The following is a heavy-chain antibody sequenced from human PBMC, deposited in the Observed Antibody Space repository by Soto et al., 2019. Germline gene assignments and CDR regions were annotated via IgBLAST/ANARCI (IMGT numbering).Heavy chain of an antibody. J-gene: IGHJ4*02. CDR3: VHRTYNTPNYFGY. D-gene: IGHD1-20*01. V-gene: IGHV2-70*12. CDR1: GFSLSTSGMC. CDR2: IDWDDAK. Sequence: SGPTLVNPTQTLTLTCTFSGFSLSTSGMCVSWIRQPPGKALEWLALIDWDDAKYYSTSLKTRLTISKDTSKNQVVLTMTNMYPVDTATYYCVHRTYNTPNYFGYWGQGTLVTVSS.